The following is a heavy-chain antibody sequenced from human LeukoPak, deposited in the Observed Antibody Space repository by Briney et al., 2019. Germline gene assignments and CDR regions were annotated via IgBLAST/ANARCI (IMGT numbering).Heavy chain of an antibody. CDR2: ISNRGDTI. V-gene: IGHV3-11*01. CDR1: GFTFSDYY. J-gene: IGHJ6*02. CDR3: ARDRPSGYYYSYGMDV. Sequence: PGGSLRLSCAVSGFTFSDYYMSWIRQAPGKGLEWLSYISNRGDTIYYADSVRGRFTISRDNAKNSLYLQMNSLRAEDTAVYYCARDRPSGYYYSYGMDVWGQGTTVTVSS.